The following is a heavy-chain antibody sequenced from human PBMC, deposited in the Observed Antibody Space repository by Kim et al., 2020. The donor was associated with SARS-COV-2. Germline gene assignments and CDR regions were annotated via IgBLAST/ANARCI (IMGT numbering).Heavy chain of an antibody. J-gene: IGHJ2*01. Sequence: SVKVSCKASGGTFSSYAISWVRQAPGQGLEWMGGIIPIFGTANYAQKFQGRVTITADDSTSTAYMELSSVRSEDTAVYYCARSRGYYDSSGYYYVDWYFDLWGRGTLVTVSS. CDR1: GGTFSSYA. CDR3: ARSRGYYDSSGYYYVDWYFDL. D-gene: IGHD3-22*01. CDR2: IIPIFGTA. V-gene: IGHV1-69*13.